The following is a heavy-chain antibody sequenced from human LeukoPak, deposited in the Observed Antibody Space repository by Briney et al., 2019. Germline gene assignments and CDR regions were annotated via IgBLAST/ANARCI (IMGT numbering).Heavy chain of an antibody. V-gene: IGHV3-21*01. CDR3: ARDINSVAFDM. J-gene: IGHJ3*02. Sequence: PGGSLRLSCAASGFTVSSKYMSWVRQAPGRGLEWVSCIGFSTTYIHYADSVKGRFTVTRDNAKGSVSLQMNSLRAEDTAVYYCARDINSVAFDMWGQGTVVTVSS. D-gene: IGHD1-1*01. CDR2: IGFSTTYI. CDR1: GFTVSSKY.